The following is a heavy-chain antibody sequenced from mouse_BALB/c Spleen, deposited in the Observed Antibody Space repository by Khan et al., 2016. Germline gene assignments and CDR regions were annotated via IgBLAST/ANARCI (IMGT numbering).Heavy chain of an antibody. D-gene: IGHD2-4*01. V-gene: IGHV2-9*02. CDR3: ARDDQDYDAWFAS. Sequence: QVQLKQSGPGLVAPSQSLSITCTVSGFSLTSSGVHWVRQPPGKGLDWLGVIWAGGSTDYNSALMSRLSITKDNSQNQVFLKMNSLQTDDTALYYCARDDQDYDAWFASWGPGTLVTVSA. J-gene: IGHJ3*01. CDR2: IWAGGST. CDR1: GFSLTSSG.